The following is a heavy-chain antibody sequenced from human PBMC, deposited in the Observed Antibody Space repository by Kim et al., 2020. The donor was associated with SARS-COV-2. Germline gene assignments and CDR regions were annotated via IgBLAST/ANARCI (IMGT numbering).Heavy chain of an antibody. CDR2: IFHGGRT. CDR1: GGSINSPNW. CDR3: ARGLTAFDI. V-gene: IGHV4-4*02. Sequence: GTLSLTCTVSGGSINSPNWWNWVRQPPGKGLEWIGEIFHGGRTNYNPSRESRVTMSLDTSKNQFSLNLDSVTAADTAFYYCARGLTAFDIWGQGTTVTVSS. D-gene: IGHD3-16*01. J-gene: IGHJ3*02.